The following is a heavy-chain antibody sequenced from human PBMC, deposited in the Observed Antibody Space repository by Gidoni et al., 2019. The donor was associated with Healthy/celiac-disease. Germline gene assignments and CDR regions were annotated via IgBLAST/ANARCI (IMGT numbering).Heavy chain of an antibody. Sequence: EVQLVESGGGLIQPGGSLRLSCAASGFTVSSNYMSWVRQAPGKGLEWVSVIYSGGSTYYADSVKGRFTISRDNSKNTLYLQMNSLRAEDTAVYYCARWDEGELSSYGMDVWGQGTTVTVSS. D-gene: IGHD3-16*02. J-gene: IGHJ6*02. CDR2: IYSGGST. CDR3: ARWDEGELSSYGMDV. V-gene: IGHV3-53*01. CDR1: GFTVSSNY.